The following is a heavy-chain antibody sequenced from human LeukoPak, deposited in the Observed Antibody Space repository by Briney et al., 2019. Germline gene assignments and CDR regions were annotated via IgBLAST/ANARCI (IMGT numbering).Heavy chain of an antibody. CDR3: AIVPAAKPYYYGMDV. V-gene: IGHV1-69*13. J-gene: IGHJ6*02. D-gene: IGHD2-2*01. CDR2: IIPIFGTA. Sequence: GASVTVSFTSTGGTCSIYAISWVGQAPGQGLEWMGGIIPIFGTANYAQKFQGRVTITADESTSTAYMELSSLRSEDTAVYYCAIVPAAKPYYYGMDVWGQGTTVTGSS. CDR1: GGTCSIYA.